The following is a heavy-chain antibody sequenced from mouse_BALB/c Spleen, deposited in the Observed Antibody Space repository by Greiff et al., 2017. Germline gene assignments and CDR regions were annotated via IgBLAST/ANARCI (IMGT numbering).Heavy chain of an antibody. Sequence: DVKLVESGGGLVKPGGSLKLSCAASGFTFSSYTMSWVRQTPEKRLEWVATISSGGSYTYYPDSVKGRFTISRDNAKNTLYLQMSSLKSEDTAMYYCTRTIYYDYDGGFAYWGQGTLVTVSA. V-gene: IGHV5-6-4*01. CDR2: ISSGGSYT. CDR3: TRTIYYDYDGGFAY. CDR1: GFTFSSYT. J-gene: IGHJ3*01. D-gene: IGHD2-4*01.